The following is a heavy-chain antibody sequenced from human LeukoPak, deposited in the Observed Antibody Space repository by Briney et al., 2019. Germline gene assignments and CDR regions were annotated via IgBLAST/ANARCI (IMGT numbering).Heavy chain of an antibody. V-gene: IGHV4-31*03. CDR2: IYYSGST. D-gene: IGHD3-22*01. Sequence: SSETLSLTCTVSGGSISSSSYYWSWIRQHPGKGLEWIGYIYYSGSTYYNPSLKSRVTVSVDTSKNQFSLKLSSVTAADTAVYYCARDRLSSTTYYYDSSATEGDYWGQGTLVTVSS. J-gene: IGHJ4*02. CDR3: ARDRLSSTTYYYDSSATEGDY. CDR1: GGSISSSSYY.